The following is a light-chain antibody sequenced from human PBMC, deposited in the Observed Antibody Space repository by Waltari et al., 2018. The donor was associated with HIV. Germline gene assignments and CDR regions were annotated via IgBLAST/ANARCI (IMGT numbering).Light chain of an antibody. CDR3: LQAFSYPLT. J-gene: IGKJ1*01. Sequence: AIQMTQSPSSLSASVGVRVTITCRASRGIGNDLGWYQQQPGQAPKLLIFAASSLQTGVPSRFSGSGSGTDFTLTISSLQPEDFATYYCLQAFSYPLTFGQGTKVEIK. CDR1: RGIGND. V-gene: IGKV1-6*02. CDR2: AAS.